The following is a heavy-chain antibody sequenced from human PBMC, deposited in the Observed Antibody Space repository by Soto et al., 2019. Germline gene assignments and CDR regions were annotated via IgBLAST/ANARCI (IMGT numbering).Heavy chain of an antibody. CDR3: ARVRYFDWLLQDFYYYYGMDL. CDR2: IYYSGST. CDR1: GGPLHTYH. Sequence: PSGSLSLTCTGSGGPLHTYHWSWVPPPPVKGMERIVYIYYSGSTNYNPSLKSRVTISVDPSKNQFSLKLSSVTAADTAVYYCARVRYFDWLLQDFYYYYGMDLWGQGTTVTVSS. J-gene: IGHJ6*02. V-gene: IGHV4-59*01. D-gene: IGHD3-9*01.